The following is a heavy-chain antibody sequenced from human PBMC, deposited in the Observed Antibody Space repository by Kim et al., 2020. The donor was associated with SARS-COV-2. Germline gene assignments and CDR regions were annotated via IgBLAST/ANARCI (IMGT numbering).Heavy chain of an antibody. CDR1: GFTFSNAW. CDR3: NTDLGSGY. Sequence: GGSLRLSCAASGFTFSNAWMSWVRQAPGKGLEWVGRTKTKTDGGTTDYAAPGKGRFTISRDDSKNTVYLQMNSLKIEDTAVYYCNTDLGSGYCGQGTLVT. V-gene: IGHV3-15*01. D-gene: IGHD3-10*01. CDR2: TKTKTDGGTT. J-gene: IGHJ4*02.